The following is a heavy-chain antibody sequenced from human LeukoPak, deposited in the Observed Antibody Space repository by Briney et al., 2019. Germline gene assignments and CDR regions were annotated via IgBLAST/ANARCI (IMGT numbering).Heavy chain of an antibody. CDR3: ARINYYDSSGYSSFFDY. D-gene: IGHD3-22*01. CDR2: ISSSSSYI. Sequence: GGSLRPSCAASGFTFSSYSMNWVRQAPGKGLEWVSSISSSSSYIYYADSVKGRFTISRDNAKNSLYLQMNSLRAEDTAVYYCARINYYDSSGYSSFFDYWGQGTLVTVSS. CDR1: GFTFSSYS. J-gene: IGHJ4*02. V-gene: IGHV3-21*01.